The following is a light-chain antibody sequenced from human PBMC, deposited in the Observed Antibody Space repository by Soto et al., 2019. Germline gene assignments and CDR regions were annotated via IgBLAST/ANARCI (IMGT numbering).Light chain of an antibody. V-gene: IGKV1-39*01. J-gene: IGKJ2*01. CDR3: QQSYSTS. CDR1: QSISSY. CDR2: AAS. Sequence: DIQMTQSPSSLSASVGDRVTITCRASQSISSYLNWYQQKPGKAPKLLIYAASSLQSGVPSRFSGSGSGTDFTLTISSLQPEDFATYYCQQSYSTSLGQGTKLEIK.